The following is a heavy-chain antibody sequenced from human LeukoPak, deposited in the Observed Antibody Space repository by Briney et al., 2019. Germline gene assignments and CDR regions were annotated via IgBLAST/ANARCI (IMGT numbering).Heavy chain of an antibody. V-gene: IGHV4-59*12. Sequence: SETLSLTCTVSGGSISSDYWSWIRQPPGKGLEWIGYIYYSGSTNYNPSLRSRVTISVDTSKNQFSLKLSSVTAADTAVYYCASLYNWNDAYAFDIWGQGTMVTVSS. J-gene: IGHJ3*02. CDR1: GGSISSDY. D-gene: IGHD1-20*01. CDR3: ASLYNWNDAYAFDI. CDR2: IYYSGST.